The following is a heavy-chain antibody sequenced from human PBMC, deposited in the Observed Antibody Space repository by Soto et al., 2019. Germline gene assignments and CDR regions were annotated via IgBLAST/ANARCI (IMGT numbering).Heavy chain of an antibody. CDR1: GGSFSVYY. J-gene: IGHJ6*03. CDR3: ASKGAAAGQDYYYYYYMDV. D-gene: IGHD6-13*01. CDR2: INHSGST. Sequence: LSLTCAVYGGSFSVYYWSWIRQPPGKGLEWIGEINHSGSTNYNPSLKSRVTISVDTSKNQFSLKLSSVTAADTAVYYCASKGAAAGQDYYYYYYMDVWGKGTTVTVSS. V-gene: IGHV4-34*01.